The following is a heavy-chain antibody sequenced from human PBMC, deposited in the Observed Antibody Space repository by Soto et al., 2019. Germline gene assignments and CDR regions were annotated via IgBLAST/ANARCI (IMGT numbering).Heavy chain of an antibody. V-gene: IGHV1-8*01. CDR2: LNPNSDT. Sequence: QVQLVQSGAEVKNPGASVKVSCKASGHTFTNLDINWVRQATGQGLEWLGWLNPNSDTGYAQKFQGRVTLTRDTSTRTVYMELSSLRYDDTAVYYCARYQVAAAFTSWGQGTPVTVSS. J-gene: IGHJ5*02. CDR1: GHTFTNLD. CDR3: ARYQVAAAFTS. D-gene: IGHD6-13*01.